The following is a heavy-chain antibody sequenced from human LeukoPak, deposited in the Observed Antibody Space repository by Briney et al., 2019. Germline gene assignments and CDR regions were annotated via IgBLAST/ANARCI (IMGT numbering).Heavy chain of an antibody. V-gene: IGHV4-39*07. Sequence: PSETLSLTCTVSGGSISSSSYYWSWIRQPPGKGLEWIGEINLSGSTNYNPSLKSRVTISVDTSKNQFSLKLSSVTAADTAVYYCARGTPGYYGSGGRRYMDVWGKGTTVTVSS. CDR2: INLSGST. D-gene: IGHD3-10*01. CDR1: GGSISSSSYY. J-gene: IGHJ6*03. CDR3: ARGTPGYYGSGGRRYMDV.